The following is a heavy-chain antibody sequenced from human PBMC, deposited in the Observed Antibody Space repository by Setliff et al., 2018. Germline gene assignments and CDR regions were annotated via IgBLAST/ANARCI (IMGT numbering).Heavy chain of an antibody. CDR2: INSSGDS. J-gene: IGHJ1*01. CDR1: GGSFQGYY. D-gene: IGHD3-22*01. Sequence: SETLSLTCAVYGGSFQGYYWSWIRQSPERGLEWIGEINSSGDSNYNPSLESRVTMSIDPSKNQFSLTLTSVRAADTAVYFCAKAKGHLGYYRLVLNYFRHWGQGTPVTVSS. V-gene: IGHV4-34*01. CDR3: AKAKGHLGYYRLVLNYFRH.